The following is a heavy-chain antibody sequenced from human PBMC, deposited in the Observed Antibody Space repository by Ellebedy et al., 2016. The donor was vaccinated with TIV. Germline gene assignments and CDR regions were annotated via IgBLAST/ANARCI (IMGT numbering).Heavy chain of an antibody. CDR1: GGSISSYY. CDR3: ASSSSGWYGGTDY. V-gene: IGHV4-38-2*02. CDR2: IYHSGTT. J-gene: IGHJ4*02. Sequence: SETLSLXCTVSGGSISSYYWGWIRQPPGKGLEWIGSIYHSGTTYYNPSLKSRVTISVDTSKNQFSLRLSSVTAADTAVYYCASSSSGWYGGTDYWGQGTLVTVSS. D-gene: IGHD6-19*01.